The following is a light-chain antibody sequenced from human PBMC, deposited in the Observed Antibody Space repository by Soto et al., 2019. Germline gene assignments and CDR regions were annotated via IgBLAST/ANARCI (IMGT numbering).Light chain of an antibody. CDR3: QQRKHWPPIT. J-gene: IGKJ5*01. CDR2: DSS. V-gene: IGKV3-11*01. CDR1: QSVDKF. Sequence: EVELTQSPATLSLSPGETATLSCRASQSVDKFLAWYQQRPGQAPRLLIFDSSNRATGVRVRVSGSGSGTVFTLTIGSLEPEDSAVYYCQQRKHWPPITFGQGTRLEIK.